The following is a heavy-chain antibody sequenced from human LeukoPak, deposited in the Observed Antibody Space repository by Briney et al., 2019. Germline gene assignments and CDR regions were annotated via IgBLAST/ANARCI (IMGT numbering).Heavy chain of an antibody. CDR1: GGSVSSDSHY. J-gene: IGHJ3*02. CDR2: VYYSGRT. Sequence: PSETLSLTCTVSGGSVSSDSHYWSWIRQPPGKGLEWIGYVYYSGRTKYNPSLKSRVTISIDTSKNQFSLKLSSVTAADTAVCFCVREASTSYYDSSGYYRQTEAFDIWGQGTVVTVSS. D-gene: IGHD3-22*01. CDR3: VREASTSYYDSSGYYRQTEAFDI. V-gene: IGHV4-61*01.